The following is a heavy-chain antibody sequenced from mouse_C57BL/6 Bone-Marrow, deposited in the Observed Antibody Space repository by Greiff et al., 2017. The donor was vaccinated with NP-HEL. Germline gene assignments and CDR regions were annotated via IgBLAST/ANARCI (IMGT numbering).Heavy chain of an antibody. J-gene: IGHJ1*03. CDR3: ARPIYDGYYVGFDV. CDR2: ISDGGSYT. CDR1: GFTFSSYA. Sequence: DVKLVESGGGLVKPGGSLKLSCAASGFTFSSYAMSWVRQTPEKRLEWVATISDGGSYTYYPDNVKGRFTISRDNAKNNLYLQMSHLKSEDTAMYYCARPIYDGYYVGFDVWGTGTTVTVSS. V-gene: IGHV5-4*03. D-gene: IGHD2-3*01.